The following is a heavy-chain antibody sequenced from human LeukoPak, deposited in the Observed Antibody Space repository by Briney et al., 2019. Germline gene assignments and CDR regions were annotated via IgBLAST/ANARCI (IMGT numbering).Heavy chain of an antibody. J-gene: IGHJ5*02. CDR2: ISWNSGSI. D-gene: IGHD3-10*01. V-gene: IGHV3-9*01. Sequence: GGSLRLSCAASGFTFDDYAMHWVRQAPGKGLEWVSGISWNSGSIGYADSVKGRFTISRDNAKNSLYLQMNSLRAEDTAVYYCARDLWFGELLSGEPNWFDPWGQGTLVTVSS. CDR1: GFTFDDYA. CDR3: ARDLWFGELLSGEPNWFDP.